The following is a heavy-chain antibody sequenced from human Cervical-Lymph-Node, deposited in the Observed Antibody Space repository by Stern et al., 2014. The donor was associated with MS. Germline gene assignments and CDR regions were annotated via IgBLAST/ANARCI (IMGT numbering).Heavy chain of an antibody. D-gene: IGHD2-21*02. CDR3: ARDPSTTASDWFFDL. CDR2: ISYTGTT. CDR1: GGAVSDYY. J-gene: IGHJ2*01. Sequence: QLQLQESGPGLVKPSETLSLTCTVSGGAVSDYYWTWIRQRPGKGLEWIGYISYTGTTNYNPSLHSRATITLDTTQNQVSLRLRSVTAADTAVYYCARDPSTTASDWFFDLWGRGSLVTVSS. V-gene: IGHV4-59*02.